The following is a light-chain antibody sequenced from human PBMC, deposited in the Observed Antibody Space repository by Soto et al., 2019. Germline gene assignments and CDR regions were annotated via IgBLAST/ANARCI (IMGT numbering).Light chain of an antibody. CDR2: DVS. J-gene: IGLJ1*01. CDR3: SSYTTGGSYV. V-gene: IGLV2-14*01. Sequence: QSALTQPASGSGSPGLSSAISCTGTSSDVGGYNSVSWYQQHPGKAPKLMIYDVSNRPSGVSNRFSGSKSGNTASLTISGLQAEDEGDYYCSSYTTGGSYVVGTGTKLTVL. CDR1: SSDVGGYNS.